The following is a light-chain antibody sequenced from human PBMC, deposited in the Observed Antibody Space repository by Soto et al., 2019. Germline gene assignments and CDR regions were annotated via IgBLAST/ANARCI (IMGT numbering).Light chain of an antibody. CDR3: CSYAGSSTLYV. V-gene: IGLV2-23*01. J-gene: IGLJ1*01. Sequence: QSALTQPASVSGSPGQSITISCTGTSSDVGSYNLVSWYQHHPGKAPKLMIYEGTKRPSGVSNRFSGSKSGNTASLTISGLQAEDEADYYCCSYAGSSTLYVFGTGTQLTVL. CDR2: EGT. CDR1: SSDVGSYNL.